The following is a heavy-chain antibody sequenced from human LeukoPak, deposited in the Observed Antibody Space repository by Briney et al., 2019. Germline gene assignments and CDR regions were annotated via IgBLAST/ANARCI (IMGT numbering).Heavy chain of an antibody. J-gene: IGHJ5*02. CDR2: IYYSGST. V-gene: IGHV4-39*01. CDR3: ARRPIVGATEYNWFDP. CDR1: GGSISSSSYY. D-gene: IGHD1-26*01. Sequence: SETLSLTCTVSGGSISSSSYYWGWIRQPPGKGLEWIGSIYYSGSTYYNPSLKSRVTISVDTSKNQFSLKLSSVTAADTAVYYCARRPIVGATEYNWFDPWGQGTLVTVSS.